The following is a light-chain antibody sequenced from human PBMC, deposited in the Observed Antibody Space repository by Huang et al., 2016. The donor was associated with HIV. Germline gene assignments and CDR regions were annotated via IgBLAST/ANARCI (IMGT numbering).Light chain of an antibody. CDR1: QSVSSN. CDR3: QQYNDWPLT. Sequence: EIVMTQSPATLSVSPGERATLSCRARQSVSSNLAWYQQKPGQAPRLLIHGASTRATAIPARFSGSGSGTEFTLTISSLQSEDFAVYYCQQYNDWPLTFGGGTNVEIK. CDR2: GAS. V-gene: IGKV3-15*01. J-gene: IGKJ4*01.